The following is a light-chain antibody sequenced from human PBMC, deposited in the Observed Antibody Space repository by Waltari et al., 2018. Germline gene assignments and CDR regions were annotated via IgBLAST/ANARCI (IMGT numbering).Light chain of an antibody. V-gene: IGLV2-14*03. Sequence: QSTLTQPASVSGSPGQSTTIYCPGTNRDIGGDNFVSWYQQHPGKAPKLMIYDLNKRPSGVSNRFSASKSGKTASLTISGLQAEDEANYYCSSYTTSSTLVFGGGTKVTVL. CDR1: NRDIGGDNF. CDR3: SSYTTSSTLV. CDR2: DLN. J-gene: IGLJ2*01.